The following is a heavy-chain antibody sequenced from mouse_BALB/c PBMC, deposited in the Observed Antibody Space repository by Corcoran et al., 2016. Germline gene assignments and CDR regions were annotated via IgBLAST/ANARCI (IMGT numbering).Heavy chain of an antibody. V-gene: IGHV1S34*01. CDR3: ARRDYDYVYFDY. CDR1: GYSFTGYY. J-gene: IGHJ2*01. D-gene: IGHD2-4*01. CDR2: ISCYNGAT. Sequence: LVKTGASVKISCKASGYSFTGYYMHWVKQSHGKSLEWIGYISCYNGATTYNQKFKGKATFTVDTSSSTAYMQFNSLTSEDSAVYYFARRDYDYVYFDYWGQGTTLTVSS.